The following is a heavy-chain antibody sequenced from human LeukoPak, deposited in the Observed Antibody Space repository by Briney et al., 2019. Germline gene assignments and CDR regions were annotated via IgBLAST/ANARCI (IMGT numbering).Heavy chain of an antibody. J-gene: IGHJ3*02. D-gene: IGHD4-23*01. Sequence: PGGSLRLSCAASGFTFSDYYMSWIRQAPGKGLEWVSYISSSSSYTNYADSVKGRFTISRDNAKNSLYLQMNSLRAEDTAVYYCARETVVTPLVAFDIWGQETMVTVSS. CDR2: ISSSSSYT. V-gene: IGHV3-11*05. CDR1: GFTFSDYY. CDR3: ARETVVTPLVAFDI.